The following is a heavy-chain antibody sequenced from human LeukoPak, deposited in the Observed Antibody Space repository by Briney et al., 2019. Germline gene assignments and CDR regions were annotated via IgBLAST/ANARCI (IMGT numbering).Heavy chain of an antibody. V-gene: IGHV3-30*18. Sequence: GGSPRLSCAASGFTFSSYGMHWVRQAPGKGLEWVAVISYDGSNKYYADSVKGRFTISRDNSKNTLYLQMNSLRAEDTAVYYCAKRGRFAGNWFDPWGQGTLVTVSS. CDR2: ISYDGSNK. CDR3: AKRGRFAGNWFDP. CDR1: GFTFSSYG. J-gene: IGHJ5*02. D-gene: IGHD3-10*01.